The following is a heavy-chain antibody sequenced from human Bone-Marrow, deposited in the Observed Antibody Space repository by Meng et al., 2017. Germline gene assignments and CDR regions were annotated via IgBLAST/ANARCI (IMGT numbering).Heavy chain of an antibody. V-gene: IGHV4-31*03. CDR1: GGSISSGGYY. J-gene: IGHJ5*02. CDR2: IYYSGST. CDR3: ARVSYGSGRLWFDP. D-gene: IGHD3-10*01. Sequence: QVQRQESGPRLVKPSQTLSLTCTVSGGSISSGGYYWSWIRQHPGKGLEWIGYIYYSGSTYYNPSLKSRVTISVDTSKNQFSLKLSSVTAADTAVYYCARVSYGSGRLWFDPWGQGTLVTVSS.